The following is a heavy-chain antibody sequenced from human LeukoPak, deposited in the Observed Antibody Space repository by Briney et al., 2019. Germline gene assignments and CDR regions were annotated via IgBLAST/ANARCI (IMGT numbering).Heavy chain of an antibody. CDR2: IYYSGST. D-gene: IGHD2-21*01. V-gene: IGHV4-61*08. CDR3: ARRGGAGRSFDY. J-gene: IGHJ4*02. CDR1: GASVSSGGYN. Sequence: SETLSLTCTVSGASVSSGGYNWSWIRQPPGKGLVWNGNIYYSGSTNCNPSLKSRVTISVDTSKNQFSLKVSSVTAADTAVYYCARRGGAGRSFDYWGQGTLVTVSS.